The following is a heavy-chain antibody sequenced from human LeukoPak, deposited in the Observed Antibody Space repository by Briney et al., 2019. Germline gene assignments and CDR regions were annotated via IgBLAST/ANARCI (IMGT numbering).Heavy chain of an antibody. J-gene: IGHJ4*02. D-gene: IGHD3/OR15-3a*01. CDR1: GFTFSSYG. CDR2: ISYDGSNK. V-gene: IGHV3-30*19. Sequence: PGGSLRLSCAASGFTFSSYGMHWVRQAPGKGLEWVAVISYDGSNKYYADSVKGRFTISRDNSKNTLYLQMNSLRAEDTAVYYCARVPDWPQLLFDYWGQGTLVTVSS. CDR3: ARVPDWPQLLFDY.